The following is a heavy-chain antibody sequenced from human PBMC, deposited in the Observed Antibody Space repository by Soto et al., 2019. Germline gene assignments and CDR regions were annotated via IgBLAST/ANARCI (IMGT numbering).Heavy chain of an antibody. CDR2: IYYSGST. CDR1: GGSISSGGYY. V-gene: IGHV4-61*08. J-gene: IGHJ5*02. D-gene: IGHD4-17*01. CDR3: AREVDYGENWFDP. Sequence: PSETLSLTCTVSGGSISSGGYYWSWIRQHPGKGLEWIGYIYYSGSTKYNPSLKSQVTISVDTSKNQFSLKLSSVTAADTAVYYCAREVDYGENWFDPWGQGTLVTVSS.